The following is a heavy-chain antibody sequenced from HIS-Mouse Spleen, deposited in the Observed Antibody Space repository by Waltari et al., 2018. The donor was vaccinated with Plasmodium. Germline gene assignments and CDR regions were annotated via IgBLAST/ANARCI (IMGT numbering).Heavy chain of an antibody. CDR2: IYYSGST. CDR1: GGSISSSSYY. V-gene: IGHV4-39*01. CDR3: ARRGGSYYYFDY. J-gene: IGHJ4*02. D-gene: IGHD1-26*01. Sequence: QLQLQESGPGLVKPSETLSLTCTVSGGSISSSSYYWGWIRKPPGKGLEWIGSIYYSGSTYYNPSLKSRVTISVDTSKNQFSLKLSSVTAADTAVYYCARRGGSYYYFDYWGQGTLVTVSS.